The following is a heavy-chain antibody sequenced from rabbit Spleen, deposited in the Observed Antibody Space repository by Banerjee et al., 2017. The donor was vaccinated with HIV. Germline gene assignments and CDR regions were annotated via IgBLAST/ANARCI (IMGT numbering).Heavy chain of an antibody. Sequence: QEQLEESGGDLVKPGASLTLTCTASGFDFSSSYYMCWVRQAPGKGLEWIACIAAGSGGYTYYASWAKGRFTITRSTSLATVTLQVTSLTVADTATYFCAREGGIVVAGAFNLWGQGTLVTVS. J-gene: IGHJ4*01. CDR2: IAAGSGGYT. CDR3: AREGGIVVAGAFNL. V-gene: IGHV1S45*01. CDR1: GFDFSSSYY. D-gene: IGHD4-1*01.